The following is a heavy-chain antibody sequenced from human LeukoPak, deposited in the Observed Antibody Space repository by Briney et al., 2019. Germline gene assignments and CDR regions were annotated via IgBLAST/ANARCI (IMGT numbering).Heavy chain of an antibody. CDR1: GFTFSDFW. J-gene: IGHJ4*02. CDR3: AREIAADRGFDS. CDR2: IKEDGTEK. D-gene: IGHD6-6*01. V-gene: IGHV3-7*03. Sequence: GGSLRLSCAGSGFTFSDFWMTWVRQTPGKGLEWVANIKEDGTEKNLVDSVKGRFTISRDNGKNALYLQMNSLRAEDTAVYYCAREIAADRGFDSWGQGTLVTVSS.